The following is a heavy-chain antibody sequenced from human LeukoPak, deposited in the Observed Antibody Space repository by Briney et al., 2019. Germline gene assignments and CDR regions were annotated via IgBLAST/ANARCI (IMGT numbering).Heavy chain of an antibody. V-gene: IGHV1-2*02. Sequence: ASVKVSCEASGYTFTDYNMHWVRQAPRQGLEWMGWINPYSGVTNYAQKFQARVTMTRDTSIRTAYMEMSSLGSEDTAVYYCARGGCSSTSCYAYDYWGQGTLVTVSS. D-gene: IGHD2-2*01. J-gene: IGHJ4*02. CDR2: INPYSGVT. CDR1: GYTFTDYN. CDR3: ARGGCSSTSCYAYDY.